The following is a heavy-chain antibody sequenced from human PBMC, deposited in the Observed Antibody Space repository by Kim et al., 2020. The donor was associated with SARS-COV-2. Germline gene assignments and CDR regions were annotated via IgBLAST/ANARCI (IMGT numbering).Heavy chain of an antibody. CDR3: ARASEQQLVLFVAFDI. J-gene: IGHJ3*02. Sequence: KFQGRVTITADESTSTSYMELSSLRSEDTAVYYCARASEQQLVLFVAFDIWGQGTIVTVSS. D-gene: IGHD6-13*01. V-gene: IGHV1-69*01.